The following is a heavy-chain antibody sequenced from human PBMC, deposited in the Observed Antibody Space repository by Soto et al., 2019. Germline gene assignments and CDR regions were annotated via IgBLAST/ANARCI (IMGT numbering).Heavy chain of an antibody. Sequence: GGSLRLSCAAPGFTFSSYGMHWVRQAPGKGLEWVAVIWYDGSNKYYADSVKGRFTISRDNSKNTLYLQMNSLRAEYTAVYYCASDSSSSGYDFLDNTKQDKDGSDYWGQGTLVTVSS. V-gene: IGHV3-33*01. CDR2: IWYDGSNK. CDR3: ASDSSSSGYDFLDNTKQDKDGSDY. J-gene: IGHJ4*02. D-gene: IGHD5-12*01. CDR1: GFTFSSYG.